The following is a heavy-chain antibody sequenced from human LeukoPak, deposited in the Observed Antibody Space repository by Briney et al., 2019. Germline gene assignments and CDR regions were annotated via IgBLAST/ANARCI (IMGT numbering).Heavy chain of an antibody. CDR3: ASLNYRRYYDSSGYYQESFDY. CDR1: GGSFSGYY. D-gene: IGHD3-22*01. Sequence: PSETLSLTCAVYGGSFSGYYWSWIRQPPGKGLEWIGEINHSGSTNYNPSLKSRVTISVDTSKNQFSLKLSSVTAADTAVYYCASLNYRRYYDSSGYYQESFDYWGQGTLVTVSS. CDR2: INHSGST. V-gene: IGHV4-34*01. J-gene: IGHJ4*02.